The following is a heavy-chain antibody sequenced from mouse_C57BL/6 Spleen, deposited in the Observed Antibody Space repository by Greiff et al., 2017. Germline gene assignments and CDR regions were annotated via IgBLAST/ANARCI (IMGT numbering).Heavy chain of an antibody. CDR1: GFSFNTYA. D-gene: IGHD2-4*01. Sequence: DVQLVESGGGLVQPKGSLKLSCAASGFSFNTYAMNWVRQAPGKGLEWVARIRSKSNNYATYYADSVKDRFTISRDDSESMLYLQMNTLKTEDTAMYYCVRQGDYLKSYFDYWGQGTTLTVSS. CDR2: IRSKSNNYAT. V-gene: IGHV10-1*01. CDR3: VRQGDYLKSYFDY. J-gene: IGHJ2*01.